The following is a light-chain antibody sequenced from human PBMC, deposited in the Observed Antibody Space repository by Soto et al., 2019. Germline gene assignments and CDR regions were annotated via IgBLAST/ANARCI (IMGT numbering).Light chain of an antibody. CDR3: QQYNSYSLTWT. CDR1: QSISSW. Sequence: DIQMTQSPSTLSASVGDRVTITSRASQSISSWLAWYQQKPGKAPKLLIYDASSLESGVPSRFSGSGSGTEFTLTISSLQPDDFATYYCQQYNSYSLTWTFGQGTKVEIK. V-gene: IGKV1-5*01. J-gene: IGKJ1*01. CDR2: DAS.